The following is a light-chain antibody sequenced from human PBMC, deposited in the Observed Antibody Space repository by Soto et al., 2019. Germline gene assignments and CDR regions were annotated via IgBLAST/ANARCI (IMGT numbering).Light chain of an antibody. Sequence: QSVLTQPPAASGSPGQAGAISFPGGSSDFGGYNFVSWYQQHPGKAPKLMIYEVSKRPSGIPDRFSGSKSGNTASLTVSGLQAEDEADYYCSSYAGNTHFYVFGTGTKVTGL. CDR2: EVS. CDR1: SSDFGGYNF. V-gene: IGLV2-8*01. J-gene: IGLJ1*01. CDR3: SSYAGNTHFYV.